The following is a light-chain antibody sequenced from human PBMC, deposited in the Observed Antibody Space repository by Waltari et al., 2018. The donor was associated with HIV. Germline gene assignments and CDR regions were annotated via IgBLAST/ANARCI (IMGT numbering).Light chain of an antibody. J-gene: IGLJ3*02. CDR2: VDT. V-gene: IGLV3-10*01. Sequence: SYELTQPPSVSVSPGQTARITCSGDALPKKYASWYQQKSGQAPVLVIYVDTNRPSGIPERFSGSSSGTMATWTISGAQVEDEADYYCYSTDSSGNHRVFGGGTKLTVL. CDR3: YSTDSSGNHRV. CDR1: ALPKKY.